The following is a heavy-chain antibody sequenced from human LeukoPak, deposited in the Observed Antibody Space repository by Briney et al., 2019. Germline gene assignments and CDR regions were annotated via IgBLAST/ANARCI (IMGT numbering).Heavy chain of an antibody. J-gene: IGHJ2*01. Sequence: SETLSLTCTVSGGSISSYYWSWIRQPPGKGLEWIGYIYYSGSTNYNPSLKSRATISVDTSKNQFSLKLSSVTAADTAVYYCARQSGVYYGSGSPLWGRGTLVTVSS. V-gene: IGHV4-59*08. CDR1: GGSISSYY. CDR2: IYYSGST. D-gene: IGHD3-10*01. CDR3: ARQSGVYYGSGSPL.